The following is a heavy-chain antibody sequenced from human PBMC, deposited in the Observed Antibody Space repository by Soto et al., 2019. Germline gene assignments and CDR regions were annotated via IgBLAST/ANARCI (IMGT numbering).Heavy chain of an antibody. CDR3: AAQTGSGGNGMDV. J-gene: IGHJ6*02. Sequence: QVQLVEAGGGVVQPGRSLRLSCAASGFTFSSYGMHWVRQAPGKGLEWVAVISYDGSNKYYADSVKGRFTISRDNSKNTLYLQMNSLRAEDTAVYYCAAQTGSGGNGMDVWGQGTTVTVSS. V-gene: IGHV3-30*03. D-gene: IGHD1-1*01. CDR1: GFTFSSYG. CDR2: ISYDGSNK.